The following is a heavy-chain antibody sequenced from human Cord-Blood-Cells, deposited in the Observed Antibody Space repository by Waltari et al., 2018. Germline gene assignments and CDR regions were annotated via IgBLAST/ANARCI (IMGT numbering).Heavy chain of an antibody. CDR1: GFTFSSYW. J-gene: IGHJ4*02. V-gene: IGHV3-7*01. CDR2: IKQDGSEK. D-gene: IGHD3-3*01. CDR3: ASILRFLEWLYFDY. Sequence: EVQLVESGGGWVQPGGSLRLSCAASGFTFSSYWMIWVRQAPGKGLEWVANIKQDGSEKYYVDSVKGRFTIYRDNAKNSLYLQMNSLRAEDTAVYYCASILRFLEWLYFDYWGQGTLVTVSS.